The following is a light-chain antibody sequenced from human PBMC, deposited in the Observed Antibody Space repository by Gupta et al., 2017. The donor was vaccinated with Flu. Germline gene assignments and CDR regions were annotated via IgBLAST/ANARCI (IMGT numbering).Light chain of an antibody. CDR3: QQSYDVTWT. Sequence: GDMVTITCRESQYINNFLNWYQQKPGKAPKLLIYAASILQRGVPSRFSGSGSGAEFTLTITSLHPEDLATYYCQQSYDVTWTFGQGTKV. V-gene: IGKV1-39*01. CDR1: QYINNF. CDR2: AAS. J-gene: IGKJ1*01.